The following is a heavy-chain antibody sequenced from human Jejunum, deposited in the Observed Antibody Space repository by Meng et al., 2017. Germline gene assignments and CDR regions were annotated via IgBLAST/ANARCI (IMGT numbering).Heavy chain of an antibody. J-gene: IGHJ1*01. Sequence: QVQLVQSGAEGKKPGASLKVSCKASGYTFPDYYMHWVRQAPGQGLEWMGRINPNSGVTNYAQKFQGRVTVTRDTSISTAYMEVNGLRSDDTAVYYCARDYGGNSGYFHHWGQGTLVTVSS. V-gene: IGHV1-2*06. CDR1: GYTFPDYY. CDR3: ARDYGGNSGYFHH. CDR2: INPNSGVT. D-gene: IGHD4-23*01.